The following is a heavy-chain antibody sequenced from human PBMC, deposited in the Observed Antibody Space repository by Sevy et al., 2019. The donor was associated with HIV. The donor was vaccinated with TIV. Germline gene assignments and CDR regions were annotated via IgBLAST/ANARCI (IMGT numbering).Heavy chain of an antibody. D-gene: IGHD3-3*01. Sequence: GGSLRLSCAASGFTFSSYGMHWVRQAPGKGLEWVAVISYDGSNKYYADSVKGRFTISRDNSKNTLYLQMNSLRAGDTAVYYCAKGCYDFWSGYYRGYYYYYGMDVWGQGTTVTVSS. CDR1: GFTFSSYG. CDR3: AKGCYDFWSGYYRGYYYYYGMDV. CDR2: ISYDGSNK. V-gene: IGHV3-30*18. J-gene: IGHJ6*02.